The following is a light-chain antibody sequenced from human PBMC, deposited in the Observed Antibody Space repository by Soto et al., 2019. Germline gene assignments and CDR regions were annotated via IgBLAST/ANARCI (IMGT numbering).Light chain of an antibody. CDR2: GAS. CDR3: QQYGSSPLYT. J-gene: IGKJ2*01. V-gene: IGKV3-20*01. CDR1: QSVSSSY. Sequence: EIVLTQSPGTLSLSPGERATLSCRASQSVSSSYLAWYQQKPGQAPRLLIYGASSRATGIPDRFSGSGSGTDFTLTIRRLEPEDFAVSYCQQYGSSPLYTFGQGTKLEIK.